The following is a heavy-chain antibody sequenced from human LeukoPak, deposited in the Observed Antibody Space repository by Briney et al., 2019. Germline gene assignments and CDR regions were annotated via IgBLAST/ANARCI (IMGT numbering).Heavy chain of an antibody. D-gene: IGHD6-19*01. CDR1: GGTFSSYA. CDR2: IIPIFGTA. Sequence: WASVKASCKASGGTFSSYAISWVRQAPGQGLEWMGGIIPIFGTANYAQKFQGRVTITADESTSTAYMELSSLRSEDTAVYYCARLMEEQWLSFDYWGQGTLVTVSS. V-gene: IGHV1-69*13. CDR3: ARLMEEQWLSFDY. J-gene: IGHJ4*02.